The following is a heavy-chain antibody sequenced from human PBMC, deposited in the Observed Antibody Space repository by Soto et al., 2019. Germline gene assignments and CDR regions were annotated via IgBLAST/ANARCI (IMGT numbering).Heavy chain of an antibody. Sequence: QVQLVESGGGVVQPGKSLRLSCAASGFNFNTYGFHWVRQAPGKGLEWVAVIWSDGNNKYYADSVKGRFTISRDSSSNTLFLQMNSLRVEDTAVDYCARIQLDTIMALDYWGQGPLVTVSS. CDR1: GFNFNTYG. CDR2: IWSDGNNK. J-gene: IGHJ4*02. V-gene: IGHV3-33*01. D-gene: IGHD1-1*01. CDR3: ARIQLDTIMALDY.